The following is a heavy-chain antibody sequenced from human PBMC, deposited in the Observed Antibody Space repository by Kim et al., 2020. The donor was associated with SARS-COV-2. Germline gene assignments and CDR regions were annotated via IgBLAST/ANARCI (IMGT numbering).Heavy chain of an antibody. CDR1: GDRVSSNSAA. CDR3: ARGARIRGYSYGFGRVDYGMDV. D-gene: IGHD5-18*01. Sequence: SQTLSLTCAISGDRVSSNSAAWNWLRQSPSRGLEWLGRTYYRSKWYNDYAVSVKSRITINPDTSKNQFSLQLNSVTPEDTAVYYCARGARIRGYSYGFGRVDYGMDVWGQGTTVTVSS. V-gene: IGHV6-1*01. J-gene: IGHJ6*02. CDR2: TYYRSKWYN.